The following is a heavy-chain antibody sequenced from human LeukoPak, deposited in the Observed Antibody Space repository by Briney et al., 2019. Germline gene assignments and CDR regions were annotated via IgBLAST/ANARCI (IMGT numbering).Heavy chain of an antibody. CDR1: GGSINGSRYY. D-gene: IGHD4-17*01. CDR2: IYYSGNT. V-gene: IGHV4-39*07. CDR3: ARRVHYGDYFDY. Sequence: PSETLSLTCSVSGGSINGSRYYWGWNRQPPGKGLEWIGSIYYSGNTNYNPSLKSRVTISVDTSKNQFSLKLSSVTAADTAVYYCARRVHYGDYFDYWGQGTLVTVSS. J-gene: IGHJ4*02.